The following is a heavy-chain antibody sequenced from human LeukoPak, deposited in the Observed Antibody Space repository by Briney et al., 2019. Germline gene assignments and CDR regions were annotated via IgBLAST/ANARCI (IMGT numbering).Heavy chain of an antibody. CDR2: ISAYNGNT. CDR1: GYTFTSYG. V-gene: IGHV1-18*01. D-gene: IGHD2-21*02. Sequence: ASVKVSCKASGYTFTSYGISWVRQAPGQGLEWMGWISAYNGNTNYAQKIQGRVTMTTDTSTSTAYMELRSLRSDDTAVYYCARDQIPLAYCGGDCSLFDYWGQGTLVTVSS. J-gene: IGHJ4*02. CDR3: ARDQIPLAYCGGDCSLFDY.